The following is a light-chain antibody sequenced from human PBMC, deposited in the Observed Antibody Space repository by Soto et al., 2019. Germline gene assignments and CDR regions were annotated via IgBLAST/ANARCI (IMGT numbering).Light chain of an antibody. Sequence: EIVLTQSPVILSLSPGERATLSCRASQSVSNNYLAWYQQKPGQAPRLLIYDASNRATGIPARFSGSGSGTDFTLTISSLEPEDFAVYYCQQRSNWPPITFGQGTRLEIK. CDR1: QSVSNNY. CDR3: QQRSNWPPIT. CDR2: DAS. V-gene: IGKV3-11*01. J-gene: IGKJ5*01.